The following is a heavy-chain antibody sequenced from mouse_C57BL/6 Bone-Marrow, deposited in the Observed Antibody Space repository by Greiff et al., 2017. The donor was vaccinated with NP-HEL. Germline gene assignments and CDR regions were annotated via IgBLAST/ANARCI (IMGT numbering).Heavy chain of an antibody. J-gene: IGHJ3*01. CDR3: ARSGDSLAY. Sequence: EVQLQQSGPELVKPGASVKIPCKASGYTFTDYNMDWVKQSHGKSLEWIGDINPNNGGTIYNQKFKGKATLTVDKSSSTAYMELRSLTSEDTSVYYCARSGDSLAYWGQGTLVTVSA. D-gene: IGHD3-2*02. CDR1: GYTFTDYN. CDR2: INPNNGGT. V-gene: IGHV1-18*01.